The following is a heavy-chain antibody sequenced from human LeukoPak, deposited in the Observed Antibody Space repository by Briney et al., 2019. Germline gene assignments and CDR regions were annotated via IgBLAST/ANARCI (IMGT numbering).Heavy chain of an antibody. CDR2: IHHSGTT. CDR1: GGSISSSNW. CDR3: AREEALGSGSFDY. D-gene: IGHD1-26*01. V-gene: IGHV4-4*02. Sequence: SGTLSLTCTVSGGSISSSNWWSWVRQPPGKGLECIGDIHHSGTTNYNPSLKSRVTISVDTSKNQFSLKLGSVTAADTAVYYCAREEALGSGSFDYWGQGTLVTVSS. J-gene: IGHJ4*02.